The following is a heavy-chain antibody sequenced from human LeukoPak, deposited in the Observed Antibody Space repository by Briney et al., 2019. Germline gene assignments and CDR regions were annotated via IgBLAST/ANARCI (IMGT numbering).Heavy chain of an antibody. CDR3: ARAVEMATVDAFDI. V-gene: IGHV3-21*01. CDR2: ISSSSSYI. CDR1: GFSLSSFQ. Sequence: GGSLRLSCAASGFSLSSFQMNWVRQAPGKGLEWVSSISSSSSYIYYADSVKGRFTISRDNAKNSLYLQMNSLRAEDTAVYYCARAVEMATVDAFDIWGQGTMVTVSS. J-gene: IGHJ3*02. D-gene: IGHD5-24*01.